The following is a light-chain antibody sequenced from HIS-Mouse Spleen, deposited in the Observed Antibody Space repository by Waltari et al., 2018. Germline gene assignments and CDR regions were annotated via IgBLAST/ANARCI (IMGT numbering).Light chain of an antibody. V-gene: IGLV2-23*01. J-gene: IGLJ3*02. Sequence: QSALTQPASVSGSPGQSITISCPGTSRDVGSSNVVSWYQQHPGKAPKLMIYEGSKRPSGVSNRFSGSKSGNTASLTISGLQAEDEADYYCCSYAGSSTWVFGGGTKLTVL. CDR1: SRDVGSSNV. CDR3: CSYAGSSTWV. CDR2: EGS.